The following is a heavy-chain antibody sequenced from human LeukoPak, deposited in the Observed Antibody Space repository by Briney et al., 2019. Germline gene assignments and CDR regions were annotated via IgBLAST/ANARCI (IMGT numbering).Heavy chain of an antibody. D-gene: IGHD3-3*01. CDR1: GVSLNNHY. CDR3: ATLVHYDFWSGYFRPSDASDV. CDR2: VDHSGNI. V-gene: IGHV4-34*01. Sequence: SETLSLTCAVYGVSLNNHYWSWVRQPPGQGLKWLGEVDHSGNINYNPSLKSRVTISVDRSKNQYSLELTSVTAADTAMYFCATLVHYDFWSGYFRPSDASDVWSQGTLVTVSS. J-gene: IGHJ3*01.